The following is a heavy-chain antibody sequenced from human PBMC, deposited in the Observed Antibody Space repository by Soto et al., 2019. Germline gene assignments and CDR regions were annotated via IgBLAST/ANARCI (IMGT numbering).Heavy chain of an antibody. J-gene: IGHJ4*02. CDR1: GGSVSSGDYF. CDR2: IYYTGNT. D-gene: IGHD3-3*01. Sequence: QVQLQESGPGLVKPSQTLSLTCAVSGGSVSSGDYFWSWIRQHPGEGLEWIGYIYYTGNTYYNPSLKSRVSISIDKSKNQFSLKLTSVTAADTAVYYCARGPLWSGSYMGFDYWGQGTLVTVSS. CDR3: ARGPLWSGSYMGFDY. V-gene: IGHV4-31*11.